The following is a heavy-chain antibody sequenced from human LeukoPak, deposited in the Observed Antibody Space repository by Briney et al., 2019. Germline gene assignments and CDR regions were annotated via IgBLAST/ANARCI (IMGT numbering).Heavy chain of an antibody. J-gene: IGHJ6*04. CDR2: IYYSGST. CDR3: ASGPAGYYGSGSYYDV. D-gene: IGHD3-10*01. V-gene: IGHV4-39*01. CDR1: GGSISSSSYY. Sequence: PSETLSLTCTVSGGSISSSSYYWGWIRQPPGKGLEWIGSIYYSGSTYYNPSLKSRVTISVDTSKNQFSLKLSSVTAADTAVYYCASGPAGYYGSGSYYDVWGKGTTVTVPS.